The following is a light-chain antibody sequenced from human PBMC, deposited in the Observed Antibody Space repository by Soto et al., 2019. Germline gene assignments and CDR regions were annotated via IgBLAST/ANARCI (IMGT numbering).Light chain of an antibody. J-gene: IGKJ4*01. CDR3: QQYGSSPLT. CDR2: GAS. Sequence: EIVLTQSPGTLSLSPGQRATLSCRASQSIRSNSLAWYQQKPGQAPRLLTYGASSRATGIPDRFSGGGSGTDFSLTISRLETEDFSVYYCQQYGSSPLTFGGGTKVDI. CDR1: QSIRSNS. V-gene: IGKV3-20*01.